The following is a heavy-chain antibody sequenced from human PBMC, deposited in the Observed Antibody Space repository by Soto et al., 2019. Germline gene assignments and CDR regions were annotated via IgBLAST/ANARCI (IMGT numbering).Heavy chain of an antibody. CDR2: IYHSGST. D-gene: IGHD5-12*01. CDR3: ARDFGGYSGYDYGY. CDR1: SGSIRSSNW. J-gene: IGHJ4*02. V-gene: IGHV4-4*02. Sequence: QVQLQESGPGLVKPSGTLSLTCAVSSGSIRSSNWWSWVRQPPGKGLGWSGEIYHSGSTNYNPSLKSRVTISVDKSKNQFSVKLSSVTAADPAVYYCARDFGGYSGYDYGYWGQGTLVTVSS.